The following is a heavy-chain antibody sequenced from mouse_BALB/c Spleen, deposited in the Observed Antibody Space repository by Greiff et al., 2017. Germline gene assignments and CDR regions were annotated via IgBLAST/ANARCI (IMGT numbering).Heavy chain of an antibody. J-gene: IGHJ4*01. V-gene: IGHV14-1*02. D-gene: IGHD2-14*01. CDR3: AIAYYRYAMDY. Sequence: VQLQQSGAELVRPGALVKLSCKASGFNIKDYYMHWVKQRPEQGLEWIGWIDPENGNTIYDPKFQGKASITADTSSNTAYLQLSSLTSEDTAVYYCAIAYYRYAMDYWGQGTSVTVSS. CDR1: GFNIKDYY. CDR2: IDPENGNT.